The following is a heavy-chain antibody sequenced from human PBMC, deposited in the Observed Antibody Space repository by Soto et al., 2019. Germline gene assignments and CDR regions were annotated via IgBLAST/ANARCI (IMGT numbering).Heavy chain of an antibody. V-gene: IGHV4-30-4*01. J-gene: IGHJ3*01. CDR1: GASINSGDYY. CDR3: ATVPTYYYDGSGYANAFDV. D-gene: IGHD3-22*01. CDR2: IYYSGSI. Sequence: SETLSLTCTVSGASINSGDYYWSWIRQPPGKGLEWIGYIYYSGSIYHNPSLKSRVIISVDMPKNQFSLKLSSVTAADTAVYYCATVPTYYYDGSGYANAFDVWGQGTMVTVS.